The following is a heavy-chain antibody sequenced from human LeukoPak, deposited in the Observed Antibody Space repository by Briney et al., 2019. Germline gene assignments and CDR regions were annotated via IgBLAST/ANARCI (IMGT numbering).Heavy chain of an antibody. J-gene: IGHJ5*02. D-gene: IGHD1-26*01. CDR2: INHSGST. V-gene: IGHV4-34*01. CDR1: GGSFSGYY. Sequence: SETLSLTCAVYGGSFSGYYWSWIRQPPGKGLEWIGEINHSGSTNYNPSLKSRVTISVDTSKNQFSLKLSSVTAADTAVYYCATSFSGSYYNRFDPWGQGTLVTVSS. CDR3: ATSFSGSYYNRFDP.